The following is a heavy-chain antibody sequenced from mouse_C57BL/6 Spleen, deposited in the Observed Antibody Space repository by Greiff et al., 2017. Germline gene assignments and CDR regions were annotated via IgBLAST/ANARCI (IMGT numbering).Heavy chain of an antibody. CDR3: ARDDYLDY. V-gene: IGHV5-4*01. J-gene: IGHJ2*01. CDR1: GFTFGSYA. Sequence: EVMLVESGGGLVKPGGSLKLSCAASGFTFGSYAMSWVRQTPEKRLAWVATISDGGSYTYYPDNVKGRFTISRDNAKNNLYLQMSHLKSEDTAMYYCARDDYLDYWGQGTTLTVSS. CDR2: ISDGGSYT.